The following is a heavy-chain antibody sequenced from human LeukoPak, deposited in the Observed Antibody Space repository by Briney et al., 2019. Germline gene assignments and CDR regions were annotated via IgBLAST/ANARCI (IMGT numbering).Heavy chain of an antibody. J-gene: IGHJ4*02. Sequence: GGSLRLSCAASGFSLSSYSMNWIRQAPGKGLEWVSSISTDNSYRHYADSVKGRFTISRDNPKNSLYLQMNTLRAEDTAVYYCARDVSLDFWGPGTLVTVSS. CDR2: ISTDNSYR. CDR3: ARDVSLDF. V-gene: IGHV3-21*06. CDR1: GFSLSSYS.